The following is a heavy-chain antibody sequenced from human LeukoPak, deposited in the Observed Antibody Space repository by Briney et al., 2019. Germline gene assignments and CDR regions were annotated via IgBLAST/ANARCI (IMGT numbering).Heavy chain of an antibody. Sequence: SVKVSCKASGGTFSSYAISWVRQAPGQGLEWMGRIIPIFGTANYAQKFQGRVTITTDESTSTAYMELSSLRSEDTAVYYCARDLRHRYYDSGVYYYYMDVWGKGTTVTVSS. CDR1: GGTFSSYA. CDR2: IIPIFGTA. CDR3: ARDLRHRYYDSGVYYYYMDV. V-gene: IGHV1-69*05. D-gene: IGHD3-22*01. J-gene: IGHJ6*03.